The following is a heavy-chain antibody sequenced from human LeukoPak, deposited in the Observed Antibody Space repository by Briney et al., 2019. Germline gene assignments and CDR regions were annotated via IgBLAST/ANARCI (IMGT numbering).Heavy chain of an antibody. V-gene: IGHV4-61*02. D-gene: IGHD2-2*01. CDR1: GGSISSGSYY. Sequence: SETLSLTCTVSGGSISSGSYYWNWIRQPAGKGLEWIGRIYTSGSTNYNPSLKSRVTISVDTSKNQFSLKLSSVTAADTAVYYCARDVRNCSSTSCSYYFDYWGQRTLVTVSS. J-gene: IGHJ4*02. CDR3: ARDVRNCSSTSCSYYFDY. CDR2: IYTSGST.